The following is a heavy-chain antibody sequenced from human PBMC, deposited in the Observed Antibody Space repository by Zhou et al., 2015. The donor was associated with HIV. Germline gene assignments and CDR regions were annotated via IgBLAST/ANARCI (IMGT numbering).Heavy chain of an antibody. V-gene: IGHV1-2*02. CDR3: ARGGHSGATWGFVLT. D-gene: IGHD1-26*01. CDR2: INPNGGGT. J-gene: IGHJ4*02. CDR1: GYTFTDNY. Sequence: QVHLVQSGAELRKPGASVKVSCKTSGYTFTDNYIHWVRQAPGRGLEWMGWINPNGGGTTYAQKFQGRVSVTRDTSIDTAYMELTRLRSDDTAVYYCARGGHSGATWGFVLTWGQGTLVTVSS.